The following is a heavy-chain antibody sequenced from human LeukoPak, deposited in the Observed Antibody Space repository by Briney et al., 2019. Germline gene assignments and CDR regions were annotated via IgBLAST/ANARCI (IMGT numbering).Heavy chain of an antibody. CDR2: ISGSGGST. J-gene: IGHJ4*02. V-gene: IGHV3-23*01. Sequence: TGGSLRLSCAASGFTFSSYAMSWVRQAPGKGLEWVSAISGSGGSTYYADSVKGRFTISRDNSKNTLYLQMNSLRAEDTAVYYCAKDHYDSSGYTDYFDYWGQGTLVTVSS. CDR3: AKDHYDSSGYTDYFDY. CDR1: GFTFSSYA. D-gene: IGHD3-22*01.